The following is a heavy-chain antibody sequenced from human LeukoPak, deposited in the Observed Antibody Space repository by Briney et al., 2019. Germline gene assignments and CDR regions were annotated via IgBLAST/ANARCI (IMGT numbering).Heavy chain of an antibody. CDR2: ISSSGSTI. D-gene: IGHD3-3*01. V-gene: IGHV3-48*03. J-gene: IGHJ3*02. CDR1: GFTFSSYE. Sequence: GGSLRLSCAASGFTFSSYEMNWVRQAPGKGLEWVSYISSSGSTIYYADSVKGRFTTSRDNAKNSLYLQMNSLRAEDTAVYYCARDGPRSSWAFDIWGQGTMVTVSS. CDR3: ARDGPRSSWAFDI.